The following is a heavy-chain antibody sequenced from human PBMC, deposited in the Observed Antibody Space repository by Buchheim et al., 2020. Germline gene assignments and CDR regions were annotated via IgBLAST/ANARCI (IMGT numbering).Heavy chain of an antibody. D-gene: IGHD3-22*01. CDR2: ISGSGDNT. V-gene: IGHV3-23*01. J-gene: IGHJ4*02. CDR3: ARDSSGFSFDY. Sequence: DVQLLESGGGLLQPGGSLRLSCAASGFSFAGYAMSWVRQAPGKGLEWVSGISGSGDNTYCTESVKGRFTISRDNSKKTVFLQMDSLRAEDTALYFCARDSSGFSFDYWGQGSL. CDR1: GFSFAGYA.